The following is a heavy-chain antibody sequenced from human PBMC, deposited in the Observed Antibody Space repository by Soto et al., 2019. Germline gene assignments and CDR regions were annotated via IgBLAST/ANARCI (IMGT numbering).Heavy chain of an antibody. CDR1: GGSFSGYS. J-gene: IGHJ4*02. D-gene: IGHD2-8*02. Sequence: QVQLQQWGAGLLKPSETLSLTCAVYGGSFSGYSWTWIRQPPGTGLEWIGEINHSGSTNFNPSVTSRVTIAVDTAKYQFSLKLPSVTDADTAVYYCARDKITGLFDYWGQGTLVTVSS. CDR2: INHSGST. V-gene: IGHV4-34*01. CDR3: ARDKITGLFDY.